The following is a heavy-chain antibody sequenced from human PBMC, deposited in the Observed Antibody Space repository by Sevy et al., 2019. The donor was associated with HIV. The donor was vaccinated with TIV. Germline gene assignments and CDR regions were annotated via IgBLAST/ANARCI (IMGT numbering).Heavy chain of an antibody. CDR3: ARPYSSGWFATFDI. Sequence: SETLSLTCSVSGASISGYYWSWIRQPPGKGLEWIGYISSSGSTKYNPSLKSRVTISIDTSKNQFSLNLSSVTAADTAVYYCARPYSSGWFATFDIWGQGQWSPSPQ. D-gene: IGHD6-19*01. CDR2: ISSSGST. J-gene: IGHJ3*02. V-gene: IGHV4-59*12. CDR1: GASISGYY.